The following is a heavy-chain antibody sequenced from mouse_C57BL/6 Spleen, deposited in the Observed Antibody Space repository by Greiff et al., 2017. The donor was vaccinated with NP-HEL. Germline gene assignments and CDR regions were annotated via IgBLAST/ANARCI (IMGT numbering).Heavy chain of an antibody. CDR1: GYTFTDYY. Sequence: EVQLQQSGPVLVKPGASVKMSCKASGYTFTDYYMNWVEQSHGKSLEWIGVINPYNGGTSYNQKFKGKATLTVDKSSSTAYMELNSLTSEDSAVYYCARSQAYWGQGTLVTVSA. J-gene: IGHJ3*01. CDR3: ARSQAY. V-gene: IGHV1-19*01. CDR2: INPYNGGT.